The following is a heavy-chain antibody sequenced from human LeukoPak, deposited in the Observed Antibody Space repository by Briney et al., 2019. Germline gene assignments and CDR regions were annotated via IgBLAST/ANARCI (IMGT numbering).Heavy chain of an antibody. CDR2: IRNKANGPTT. V-gene: IGHV3-72*01. CDR3: ARDMAGHGMDV. J-gene: IGHJ6*02. CDR1: GFTFSSYE. D-gene: IGHD3-10*01. Sequence: GGSPRLSCAASGFTFSSYEMNWVRQAPGKGLEWVGRIRNKANGPTTEYAASVKGRFTISRDDSKNSLYLQMNSLKTEDTAVYYCARDMAGHGMDVWGQGTTVTVSS.